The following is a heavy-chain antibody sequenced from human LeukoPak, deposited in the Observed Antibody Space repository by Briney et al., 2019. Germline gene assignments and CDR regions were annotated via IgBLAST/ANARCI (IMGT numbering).Heavy chain of an antibody. Sequence: PSETLSLTCTVSGGSISSYYWSWIRQPPGKGLEWIGEIYYSGSTNYNPSLMSRVTMSTDTSKNQLSLRLTSVTAADTAVYYCARGRLRRSWTSNSSGGAWNDYWGQGTLVAVSS. CDR1: GGSISSYY. V-gene: IGHV4-59*12. J-gene: IGHJ4*02. CDR2: IYYSGST. CDR3: ARGRLRRSWTSNSSGGAWNDY. D-gene: IGHD3-22*01.